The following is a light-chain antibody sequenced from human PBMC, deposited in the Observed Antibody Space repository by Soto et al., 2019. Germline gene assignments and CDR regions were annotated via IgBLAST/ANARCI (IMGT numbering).Light chain of an antibody. CDR2: AAS. V-gene: IGKV1-39*01. J-gene: IGKJ1*01. CDR1: QSISSY. Sequence: DIQMTQSPSSLSASVGVRVTITCRASQSISSYLNWYQQKPGKAPKLLIYAASSLQSGVPSRFSGRGSGTEFTLTISSLQPDDFATYYCQQYNSYSWTFGQGTKVDI. CDR3: QQYNSYSWT.